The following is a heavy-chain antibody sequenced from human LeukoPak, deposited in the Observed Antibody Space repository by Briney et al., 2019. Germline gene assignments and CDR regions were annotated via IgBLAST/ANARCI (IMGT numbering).Heavy chain of an antibody. CDR3: AKASWVSNGDAVL. J-gene: IGHJ4*02. CDR2: LRGDGIT. V-gene: IGHV3-23*01. CDR1: GFTFSSYA. Sequence: GGSLRLSCAASGFTFSSYAMSWVRQAPARGLDGFSSLRGDGITFYAASVKGRFTLSRDESRNTVYFQLNSLRVEDAAVYYCAKASWVSNGDAVLWGQGTLVTVFS. D-gene: IGHD1-1*01.